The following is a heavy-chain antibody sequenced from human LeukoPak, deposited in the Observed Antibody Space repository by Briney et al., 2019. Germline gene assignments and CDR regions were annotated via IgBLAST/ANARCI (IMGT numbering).Heavy chain of an antibody. D-gene: IGHD6-19*01. CDR2: IQQDGSER. CDR3: AKDNSGWYGEGFGY. V-gene: IGHV3-7*03. CDR1: GFTFTTYW. Sequence: GGSLRLSCAASGFTFTTYWMSWVRQAPGKGLEWLASIQQDGSERYYVDSVKGRFTISRDNAKNSLYLQMNSLRAEDTALYYCAKDNSGWYGEGFGYWGQGTLVTVSS. J-gene: IGHJ4*02.